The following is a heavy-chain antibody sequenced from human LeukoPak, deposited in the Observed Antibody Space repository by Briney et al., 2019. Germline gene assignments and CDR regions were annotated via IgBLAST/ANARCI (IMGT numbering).Heavy chain of an antibody. V-gene: IGHV3-33*01. J-gene: IGHJ4*02. CDR1: GFSFSTYG. D-gene: IGHD3-16*01. CDR2: IWNAGTNT. CDR3: AGDTPPGGDYYFDY. Sequence: PGGSLRLSCAASGFSFSTYGMHWVRQAPGKGLEWVALIWNAGTNTYYADSVKGRFTISRDNSKNTLYLQVNSLRAEDTAVYYCAGDTPPGGDYYFDYWGQGALVIVSS.